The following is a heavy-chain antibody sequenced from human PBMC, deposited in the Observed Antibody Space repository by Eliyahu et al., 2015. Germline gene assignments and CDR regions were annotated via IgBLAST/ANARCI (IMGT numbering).Heavy chain of an antibody. D-gene: IGHD3-10*01. V-gene: IGHV3-53*01. CDR3: ARGNYYGSATSDNLDY. CDR1: GFTVXGNY. CDR2: IYSGGST. Sequence: EVQLVESGGGLIQPGGSLRLSCAASGFTVXGNYMSWVRQAPGKGXEWVSVIYSGGSTYYADSVKGRFTISRDNSKNTLYLQMKSLRAEDTAVYYCARGNYYGSATSDNLDYWGQGTLVTVSS. J-gene: IGHJ4*02.